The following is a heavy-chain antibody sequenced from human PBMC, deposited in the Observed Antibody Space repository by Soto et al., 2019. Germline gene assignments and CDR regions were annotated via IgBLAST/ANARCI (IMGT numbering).Heavy chain of an antibody. D-gene: IGHD2-2*01. CDR1: GGSISSGGYY. J-gene: IGHJ4*02. V-gene: IGHV4-31*03. CDR2: IYYSGSI. CDR3: ARSSTSANYFDY. Sequence: PSETLSLTCTVSGGSISSGGYYWSWIRQHPGKGLEWIGYIYYSGSIYYNPSLKSRVTISVDTSKNQFSLKLSSVTAADTAVYYCARSSTSANYFDYWGQGTLVTVSS.